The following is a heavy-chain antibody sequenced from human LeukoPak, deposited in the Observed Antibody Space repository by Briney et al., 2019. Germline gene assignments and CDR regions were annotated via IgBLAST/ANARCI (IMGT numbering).Heavy chain of an antibody. CDR1: GHTFTGHY. Sequence: ASVKVSCKASGHTFTGHYIHWVRQAPGQGLEWMGWINLHSGGTNYAQNFQGRVIMAGDTSISTAYMELSRLRSDVSAVYYCARGRATDFFDYWGQGTLVTVSS. CDR3: ARGRATDFFDY. J-gene: IGHJ4*02. CDR2: INLHSGGT. D-gene: IGHD1-26*01. V-gene: IGHV1-2*02.